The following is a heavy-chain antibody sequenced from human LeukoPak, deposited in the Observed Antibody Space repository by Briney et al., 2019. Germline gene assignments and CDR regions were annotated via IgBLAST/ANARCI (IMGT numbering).Heavy chain of an antibody. CDR1: GFTFSSYW. CDR2: IKQDGSEK. D-gene: IGHD2-2*01. Sequence: GGSLRLSCAASGFTFSSYWMSWVRQAPGKGLEWVANIKQDGSEKYYVDSVKGRFTISRDNAKNSLYLQMNSLRAEDTAVYYCASDIVVVPAPGDYYMDVWGKGTTVTVSS. J-gene: IGHJ6*03. V-gene: IGHV3-7*01. CDR3: ASDIVVVPAPGDYYMDV.